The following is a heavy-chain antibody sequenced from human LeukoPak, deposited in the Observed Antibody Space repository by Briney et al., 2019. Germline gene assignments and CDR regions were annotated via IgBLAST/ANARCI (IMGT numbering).Heavy chain of an antibody. Sequence: SETLFLTCTVSGASVSSGYYYWNWIRQPPGKGLEWIGRIHPSGSTRYNPSLQSRVTISVDASKNQFSLGLSSVTAADTAVYYCARRQDAYKVVYWGEGTLVTVSS. CDR2: IHPSGST. D-gene: IGHD5-24*01. CDR1: GASVSSGYYY. V-gene: IGHV4-61*01. J-gene: IGHJ4*02. CDR3: ARRQDAYKVVY.